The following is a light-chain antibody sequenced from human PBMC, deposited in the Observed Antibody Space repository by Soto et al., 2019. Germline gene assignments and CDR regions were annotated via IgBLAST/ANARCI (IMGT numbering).Light chain of an antibody. V-gene: IGKV1-5*03. CDR2: KAS. Sequence: DIQMTQSPSPLSGSVGNRFTTTCHASQTISTWLAWYQQKPGQAPKLLIHKASTLKSGVPSRFSGSGSGTEFTLTISSLQPDDFATYYCQLYNSYPEAFGQGTKVDIK. J-gene: IGKJ1*01. CDR3: QLYNSYPEA. CDR1: QTISTW.